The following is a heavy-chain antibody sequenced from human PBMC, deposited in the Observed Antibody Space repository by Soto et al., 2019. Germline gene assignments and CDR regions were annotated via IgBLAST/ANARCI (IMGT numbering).Heavy chain of an antibody. V-gene: IGHV4-4*07. J-gene: IGHJ3*02. CDR1: DGSISSYY. D-gene: IGHD3-3*01. Sequence: CDPCSVSDGSISSYYWSWIRQHAGKGLEWIGRIYTSGSTNYNPSLKSRVTMSVDTSKNQFSLKLSSVTAADTAVYYCARRGRDYDFWSGGDAFDIWGQGTMVTVAS. CDR3: ARRGRDYDFWSGGDAFDI. CDR2: IYTSGST.